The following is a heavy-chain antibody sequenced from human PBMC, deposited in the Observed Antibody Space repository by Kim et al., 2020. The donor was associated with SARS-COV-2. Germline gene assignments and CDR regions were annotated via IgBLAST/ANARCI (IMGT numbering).Heavy chain of an antibody. J-gene: IGHJ4*02. Sequence: SETLSLTCTVSGGSISSSSYYWGWIRQPPGKGLEWIGSIYYSGSTYYNPSLKSRVTISVDTSKNQFSLKLSSVTAADTAVYYCARLIRRTYYYGSGSNDYWGQGTLVTVSS. CDR3: ARLIRRTYYYGSGSNDY. V-gene: IGHV4-39*01. D-gene: IGHD3-10*01. CDR1: GGSISSSSYY. CDR2: IYYSGST.